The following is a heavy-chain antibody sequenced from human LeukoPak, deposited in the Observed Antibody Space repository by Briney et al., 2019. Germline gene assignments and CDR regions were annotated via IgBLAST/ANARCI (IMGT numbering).Heavy chain of an antibody. D-gene: IGHD3-10*01. Sequence: SETLSLTCTVSGGSISSYYWSWIRQPPGKGLEWIGYIYYSGSTNYNPSLKSRVTISVDTSKNQFSLKLSSVTAADTAVYYRARVRAPPRGFGDFYGMDVWGQGTTVTVSS. CDR2: IYYSGST. CDR3: ARVRAPPRGFGDFYGMDV. CDR1: GGSISSYY. V-gene: IGHV4-59*01. J-gene: IGHJ6*02.